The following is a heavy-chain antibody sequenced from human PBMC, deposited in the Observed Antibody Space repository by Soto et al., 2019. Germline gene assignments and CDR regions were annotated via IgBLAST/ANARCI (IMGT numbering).Heavy chain of an antibody. Sequence: ASVKGSCKAAGYTFTSYAMHWVRQAHGKRLEWMGWINAGNGNTKYSQKFQGRVTITRDTSASTAYMELSSLRSEDTAVYYCARVYSSSWYEEDYFDYWGQGTLVTVSS. CDR2: INAGNGNT. D-gene: IGHD6-13*01. CDR3: ARVYSSSWYEEDYFDY. J-gene: IGHJ4*02. CDR1: GYTFTSYA. V-gene: IGHV1-3*01.